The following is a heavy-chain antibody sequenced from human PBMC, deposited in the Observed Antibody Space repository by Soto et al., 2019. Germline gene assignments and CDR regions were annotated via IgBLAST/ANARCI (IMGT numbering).Heavy chain of an antibody. CDR2: ISYDGINK. V-gene: IGHV3-30*18. CDR3: AKSVYNWNDGFFDY. Sequence: GGSLRLSCAASGFTFSSYGIHWVRQAPGKGLEWVSVISYDGINKYYADSVKGRFTISRDNSENTLYLQMNSLRAEDTAVYYCAKSVYNWNDGFFDYWGQGTLVTV. CDR1: GFTFSSYG. D-gene: IGHD1-1*01. J-gene: IGHJ4*02.